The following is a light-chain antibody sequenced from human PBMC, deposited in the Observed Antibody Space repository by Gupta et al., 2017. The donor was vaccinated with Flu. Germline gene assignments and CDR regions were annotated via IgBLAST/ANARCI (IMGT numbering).Light chain of an antibody. CDR2: AAS. Sequence: STSVGNRVTITCRTSQDINHCLAWFQRRPGKVPKYLTYAASSLDSGVPSKFSGSVSGTDFTLTISSLQPEDFATYYCHHYHDYPQTSGQGTK. J-gene: IGKJ1*01. CDR1: QDINHC. V-gene: IGKV1-16*02. CDR3: HHYHDYPQT.